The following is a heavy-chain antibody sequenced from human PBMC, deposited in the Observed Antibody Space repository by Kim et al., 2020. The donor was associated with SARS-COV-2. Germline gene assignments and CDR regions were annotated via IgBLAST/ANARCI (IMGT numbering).Heavy chain of an antibody. V-gene: IGHV3-23*01. J-gene: IGHJ4*02. D-gene: IGHD1-26*01. CDR1: GFTFSNYA. Sequence: GGSLRLSCAASGFTFSNYAISWVRQAPGMGLEWVSFISDSGGSTYYADTVKGRLTFSRDNSKNTLYLQMNSLRAEDTALYYCAKGHTETIGGIDYWGQGTLVTVSS. CDR2: ISDSGGST. CDR3: AKGHTETIGGIDY.